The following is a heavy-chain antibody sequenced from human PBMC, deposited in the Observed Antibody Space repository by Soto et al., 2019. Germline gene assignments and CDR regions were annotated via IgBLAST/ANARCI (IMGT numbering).Heavy chain of an antibody. CDR3: AKDKEPDGAWDFDY. V-gene: IGHV3-30*18. D-gene: IGHD4-17*01. CDR1: EFNLRSYD. Sequence: GGSLRLSCTASEFNLRSYDIHWVRQAPGKGPEWISGISYNEGYTSHAGSVKGRFTISRDISKNTLYLQMNSLRAEDTAVYYCAKDKEPDGAWDFDYWGLGTLVTVSS. J-gene: IGHJ4*02. CDR2: ISYNEGYT.